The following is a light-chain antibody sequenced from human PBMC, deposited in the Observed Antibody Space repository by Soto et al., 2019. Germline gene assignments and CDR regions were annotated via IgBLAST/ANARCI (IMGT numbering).Light chain of an antibody. CDR2: DAS. Sequence: HCLATLALSSAERAARAFRASQSVSSYLAWYQQKPGQAPRLLIYDASNRATGIPARFSGSGSGTDFTLTISSLEPEDFAVYYCQQRSNWPRTFGQGTKVDIK. CDR1: QSVSSY. V-gene: IGKV3-11*01. CDR3: QQRSNWPRT. J-gene: IGKJ1*01.